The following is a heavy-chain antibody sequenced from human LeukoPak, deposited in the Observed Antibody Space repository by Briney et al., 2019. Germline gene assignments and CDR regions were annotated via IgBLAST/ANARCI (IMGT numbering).Heavy chain of an antibody. CDR3: TKKTSYYDSSGALDY. J-gene: IGHJ4*02. D-gene: IGHD3-22*01. V-gene: IGHV3-23*01. CDR2: FSGSGGST. Sequence: GGSLRLSCTASGFTFRNYAMTWVRQAPGKGLECLSVFSGSGGSTYHADSVKGRFTISRDNSKNTLFLQMNSLRAEDTAVYYCTKKTSYYDSSGALDYWGQGTLVTVSS. CDR1: GFTFRNYA.